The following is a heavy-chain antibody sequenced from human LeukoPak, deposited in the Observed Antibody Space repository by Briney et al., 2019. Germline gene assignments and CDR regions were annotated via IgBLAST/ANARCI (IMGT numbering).Heavy chain of an antibody. CDR2: IYTSGST. J-gene: IGHJ2*01. D-gene: IGHD4-17*01. CDR3: ARDNGDYPNLGWYFDL. V-gene: IGHV4-61*02. Sequence: SETLSLTCTVSGGSISSGSYYWSWIRQPAGKGLEWIGRIYTSGSTNYNPSLKSRVTISVDTSKNQFSLKLSSVTAADTAVYYCARDNGDYPNLGWYFDLWGRGTLVTVSS. CDR1: GGSISSGSYY.